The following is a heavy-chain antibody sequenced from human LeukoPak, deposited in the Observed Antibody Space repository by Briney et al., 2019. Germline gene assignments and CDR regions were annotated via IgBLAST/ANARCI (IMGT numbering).Heavy chain of an antibody. CDR3: AHTHLTPWFGELLPKRGMDA. Sequence: QAGGSLRLSCAASGFTFSSYGMHWVRQAPGKGLEWVAVISYDGSNKYYADSVKGRFTISRDNSKNTLYLQMNSLRAEDTAVYYCAHTHLTPWFGELLPKRGMDAWGKGTTVTVSS. D-gene: IGHD3-10*01. CDR2: ISYDGSNK. CDR1: GFTFSSYG. V-gene: IGHV3-30*03. J-gene: IGHJ6*04.